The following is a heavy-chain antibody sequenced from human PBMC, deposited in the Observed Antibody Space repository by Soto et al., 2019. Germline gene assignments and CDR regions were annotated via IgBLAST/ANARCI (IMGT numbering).Heavy chain of an antibody. CDR1: GGSISSYY. D-gene: IGHD3-10*01. CDR2: IYTSGST. V-gene: IGHV4-4*07. Sequence: XASLSLTCTVSGGSISSYYWSWIRQPSGKGLEWIGRIYTSGSTNYNPSLKSRATMSVDTSKNQFSLKLSSVTAADTAVYYCARDLKFGQADYWGQGSQVTVSS. J-gene: IGHJ4*02. CDR3: ARDLKFGQADY.